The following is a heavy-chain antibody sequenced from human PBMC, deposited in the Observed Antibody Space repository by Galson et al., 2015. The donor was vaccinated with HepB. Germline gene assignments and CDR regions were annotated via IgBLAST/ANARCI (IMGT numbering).Heavy chain of an antibody. D-gene: IGHD3-3*01. J-gene: IGHJ6*02. CDR2: IIPTSGRA. V-gene: IGHV1-69*13. CDR1: GDTFNTYA. Sequence: SVKVSCKASGDTFNTYAFSWVRQAPGQGLERMGGIIPTSGRAEYEQKFQGRVTITADEVANTVYMELSGVKSEDTAVYFCARDNENQPRLPFSKWAPYYKMDVWGQGTAVTVSS. CDR3: ARDNENQPRLPFSKWAPYYKMDV.